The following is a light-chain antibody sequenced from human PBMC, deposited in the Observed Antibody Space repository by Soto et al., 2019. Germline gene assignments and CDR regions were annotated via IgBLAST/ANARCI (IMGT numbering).Light chain of an antibody. V-gene: IGKV3-15*01. CDR2: GAS. CDR1: QSVSSA. J-gene: IGKJ1*01. Sequence: DIVLTQSPTTLSVSPGERATLSCRASQSVSSALAWYQHNPGRAPRLLIYGASTRATGIPARFSGRGSGTEFTLTISSLQSVDFAVYYCHQRSNWPPTFGQGTKVDIK. CDR3: HQRSNWPPT.